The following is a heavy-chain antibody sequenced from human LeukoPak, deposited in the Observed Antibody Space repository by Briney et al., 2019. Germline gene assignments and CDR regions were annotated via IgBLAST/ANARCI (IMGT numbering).Heavy chain of an antibody. J-gene: IGHJ5*02. D-gene: IGHD3-10*01. CDR1: GGTFSSYA. CDR3: ARDLWFGEEPNWFDP. V-gene: IGHV1-69*05. CDR2: IIPIFGTA. Sequence: GSSVKVSCRASGGTFSSYAISWVRQAPGQGLEWMGGIIPIFGTANYAQKFQGRVTITTDESTSTAYMELSSLGSEDTAVYYCARDLWFGEEPNWFDPWGQGTLVTVSS.